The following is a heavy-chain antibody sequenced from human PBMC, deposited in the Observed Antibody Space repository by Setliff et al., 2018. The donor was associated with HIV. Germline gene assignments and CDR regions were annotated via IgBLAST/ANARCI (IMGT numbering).Heavy chain of an antibody. J-gene: IGHJ4*01. Sequence: PSETLSLTCAVYGGSFSGYYWSWIRQPPGKGLEWIGHMYTDGSTDYNPSFKSRVTISADTSKNQFSLKLSSVTAADTAVYYCARDSRWLQFPYFDSWGQGTPVTVSS. CDR2: MYTDGST. CDR3: ARDSRWLQFPYFDS. V-gene: IGHV4-4*08. D-gene: IGHD5-12*01. CDR1: GGSFSGYY.